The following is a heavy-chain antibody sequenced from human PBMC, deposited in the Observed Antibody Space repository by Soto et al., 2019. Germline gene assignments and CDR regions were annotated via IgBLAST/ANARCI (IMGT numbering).Heavy chain of an antibody. CDR3: TRGRSMIANEDFEY. CDR2: MSFDGNSK. CDR1: GFAVSSYS. V-gene: IGHV3-30-3*01. J-gene: IGHJ4*02. Sequence: QVQLVESGGGVVQPGTSLRLSCAASGFAVSSYSMHWVRQAPGKGLEWVEAMSFDGNSKYFADSVKGRFKISRDTSKNTWSLEMESLGVEDSALYHCTRGRSMIANEDFEYWGQGTQVTVSS. D-gene: IGHD2-21*01.